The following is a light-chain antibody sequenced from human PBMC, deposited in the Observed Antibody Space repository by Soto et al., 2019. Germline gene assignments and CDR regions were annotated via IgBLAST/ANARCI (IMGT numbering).Light chain of an antibody. J-gene: IGKJ1*01. CDR2: LAS. CDR3: QHYNSYSEA. Sequence: DIQMTQSPSTLSAFVGDRVTITCRASQTISTSLAWYQQKPGKAPKLLIYLASTLQSGVPARFSGSGSGTEFTLTISSLQPDDFATYYCQHYNSYSEAFGQGTKVDIK. V-gene: IGKV1-5*03. CDR1: QTISTS.